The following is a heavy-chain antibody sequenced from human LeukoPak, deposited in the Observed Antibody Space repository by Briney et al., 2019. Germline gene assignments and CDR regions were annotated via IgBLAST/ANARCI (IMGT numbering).Heavy chain of an antibody. CDR1: GGTFSSYA. V-gene: IGHV1-18*04. CDR3: ALETTVTTDPFDY. Sequence: ASVKVSCKASGGTFSSYAISWVRQAPGQGLEWMGWISAYNGNTNYAQKLQGRVTMTTDTSTSTAYMELRSLRSDDTAVYYCALETTVTTDPFDYWGQGTLVTVSS. D-gene: IGHD4-17*01. J-gene: IGHJ4*02. CDR2: ISAYNGNT.